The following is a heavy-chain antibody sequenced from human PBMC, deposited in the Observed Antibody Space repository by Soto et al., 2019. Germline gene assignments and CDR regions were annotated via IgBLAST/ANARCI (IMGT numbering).Heavy chain of an antibody. CDR1: GGTFSSYA. Sequence: SVKVSCKASGGTFSSYAISWVRQAPRQGLEWMGGIIPIFGTANYAQKFQGRVTITADKSTSTAYMELSSLRSEDTAVYYCARDHPGYYDSSGYSYFDYWGQGTLVTVSS. V-gene: IGHV1-69*06. CDR3: ARDHPGYYDSSGYSYFDY. D-gene: IGHD3-22*01. CDR2: IIPIFGTA. J-gene: IGHJ4*02.